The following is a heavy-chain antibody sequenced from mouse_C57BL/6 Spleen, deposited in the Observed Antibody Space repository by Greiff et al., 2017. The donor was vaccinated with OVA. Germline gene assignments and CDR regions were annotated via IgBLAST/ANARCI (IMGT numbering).Heavy chain of an antibody. D-gene: IGHD3-3*01. CDR2: IYPRSGNT. J-gene: IGHJ2*01. Sequence: LVESGAELARPGASVKLSCKASGYTFTSYGISWVKQRTGQGLEWIGEIYPRSGNTYYNEKFKGKATLTADKSSSTAYMELRSLTSEDSAVYFCARGGREGDYWGQGTTLTVSS. CDR1: GYTFTSYG. CDR3: ARGGREGDY. V-gene: IGHV1-81*01.